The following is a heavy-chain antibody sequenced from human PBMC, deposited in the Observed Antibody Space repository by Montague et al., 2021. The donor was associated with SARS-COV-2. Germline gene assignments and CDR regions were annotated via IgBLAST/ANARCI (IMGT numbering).Heavy chain of an antibody. V-gene: IGHV3-9*01. CDR2: ISWNSGSI. D-gene: IGHD6-13*01. J-gene: IGHJ6*02. CDR3: AKEIVLSSWTGFSYYNGVDV. Sequence: SLRLSCAASGFSFGDYAMHWVRQAPGKGLEWVSGISWNSGSIGYADSVKGRFTISRDNAKNSLYLQMNSLRGEDTALYYCAKEIVLSSWTGFSYYNGVDVWGQGTTVTVSS. CDR1: GFSFGDYA.